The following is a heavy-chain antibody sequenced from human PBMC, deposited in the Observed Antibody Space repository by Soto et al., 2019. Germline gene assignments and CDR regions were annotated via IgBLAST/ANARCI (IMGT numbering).Heavy chain of an antibody. CDR1: GGSIRSSSY. CDR2: IYSTGST. Sequence: QLQLQESGPGLVKPSETLSLTCSVSGGSIRSSSYWGWIRQPPGKGLEWVGSIYSTGSTYYNPSPKSPGTISGDTSKNQFSLHLISVTAADTAVYYCRTSSRFGTDVWGQGTAVTVSS. D-gene: IGHD6-13*01. J-gene: IGHJ6*02. V-gene: IGHV4-39*01. CDR3: RTSSRFGTDV.